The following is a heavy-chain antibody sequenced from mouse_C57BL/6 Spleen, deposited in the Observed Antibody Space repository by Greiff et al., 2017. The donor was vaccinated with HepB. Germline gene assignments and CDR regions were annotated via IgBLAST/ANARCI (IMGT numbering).Heavy chain of an antibody. CDR3: ARPYSYGSSYWYFDV. CDR1: GFNIKDYY. V-gene: IGHV14-2*01. CDR2: IDPEDGET. Sequence: EVQLQQSGAELVKPGASVKLSCTASGFNIKDYYMHWVKQRTEQGLEWIGRIDPEDGETKYAPKFQGKATITADTSSNTAYLQLGSLTSEDTAVYDCARPYSYGSSYWYFDVWGTGTTVTVSS. D-gene: IGHD1-1*01. J-gene: IGHJ1*03.